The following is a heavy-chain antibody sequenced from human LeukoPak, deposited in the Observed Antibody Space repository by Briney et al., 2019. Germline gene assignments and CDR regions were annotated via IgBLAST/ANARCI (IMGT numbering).Heavy chain of an antibody. V-gene: IGHV3-23*01. Sequence: GGSLRLSCAASGFTFSSYAMSWVRQAPGKGLEWVSAISGSGGSTYYADSVKGRFTISRDNSKNTLYLQMNSLRAEDTAVYYCAKCSVPYDFWSGYWPDYWGQGTLVTVSS. D-gene: IGHD3-3*01. CDR3: AKCSVPYDFWSGYWPDY. CDR2: ISGSGGST. J-gene: IGHJ4*02. CDR1: GFTFSSYA.